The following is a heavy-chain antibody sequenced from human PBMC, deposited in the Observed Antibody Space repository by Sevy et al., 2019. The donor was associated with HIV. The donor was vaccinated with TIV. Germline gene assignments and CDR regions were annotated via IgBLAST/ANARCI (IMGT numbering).Heavy chain of an antibody. CDR3: RSLDLVVTGATFRGSNQNTIDW. D-gene: IGHD2-21*02. CDR2: IKSKGDNYAT. J-gene: IGHJ4*02. CDR1: GFSFRDSA. Sequence: GGSLRLSCEASGFSFRDSAVHWVRQPFGKGLEWVGRIKSKGDNYATLYSSSVKERFIIYSDDSSNTGYLQMISLQSEDTAIYYCRSLDLVVTGATFRGSNQNTIDWWGQGSLVTVSS. V-gene: IGHV3-73*01.